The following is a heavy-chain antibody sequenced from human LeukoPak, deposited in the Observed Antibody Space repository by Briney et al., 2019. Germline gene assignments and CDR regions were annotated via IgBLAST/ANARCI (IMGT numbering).Heavy chain of an antibody. V-gene: IGHV4-61*02. D-gene: IGHD4-17*01. J-gene: IGHJ2*01. Sequence: PSQTLSLTCTVSGGSISSGSYYWSWIRQPAGKGLEWIGRIYTSGSTNYNPSLKSRVTISVDTSKNQFSLKLSSVTAADTAVYYCARTLLRSSWYFDLWGRGTLVTVSS. CDR2: IYTSGST. CDR3: ARTLLRSSWYFDL. CDR1: GGSISSGSYY.